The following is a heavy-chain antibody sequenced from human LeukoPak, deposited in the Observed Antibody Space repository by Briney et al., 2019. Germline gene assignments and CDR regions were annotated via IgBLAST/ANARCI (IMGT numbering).Heavy chain of an antibody. CDR1: GYTFTGYI. Sequence: ASVKVSCTASGYTFTGYIMHWVRQAPGQGLKWLGWINPNTGGTNYAQKFPGRVTMTRETSISTAYMERSRLTSDDTAVFFCARFGGGGRFDYWGQGTLVTVSS. V-gene: IGHV1-2*02. CDR3: ARFGGGGRFDY. D-gene: IGHD2-15*01. J-gene: IGHJ4*02. CDR2: INPNTGGT.